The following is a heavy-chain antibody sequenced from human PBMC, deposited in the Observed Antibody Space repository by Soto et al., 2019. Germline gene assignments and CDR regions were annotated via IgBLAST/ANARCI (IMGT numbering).Heavy chain of an antibody. D-gene: IGHD3-10*01. J-gene: IGHJ6*02. Sequence: ASVKVSCKASGYTFTGYYMHWVRQAPGQGLEWMGWINPNSGGTNYAQKFQGCVTMTRDTSISTAYMELSRLRSDDTAVYYCARYGSGSYYDGMDVWGQGTTVTVSS. CDR2: INPNSGGT. CDR3: ARYGSGSYYDGMDV. CDR1: GYTFTGYY. V-gene: IGHV1-2*04.